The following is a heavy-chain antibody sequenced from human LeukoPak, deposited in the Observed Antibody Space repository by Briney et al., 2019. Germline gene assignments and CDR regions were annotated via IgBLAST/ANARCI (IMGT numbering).Heavy chain of an antibody. Sequence: SQTLSLTCTVSGGSISSGGYYWSWIRQHPGKGLECIGYIYYSGSTYCNPSLKSRVTISVDTSKNQFSLKLSSVTAADTAVYYCARATGGYSYGLVSYYFDYWGQGTLVTVSS. V-gene: IGHV4-31*03. CDR3: ARATGGYSYGLVSYYFDY. CDR1: GGSISSGGYY. J-gene: IGHJ4*02. D-gene: IGHD5-18*01. CDR2: IYYSGST.